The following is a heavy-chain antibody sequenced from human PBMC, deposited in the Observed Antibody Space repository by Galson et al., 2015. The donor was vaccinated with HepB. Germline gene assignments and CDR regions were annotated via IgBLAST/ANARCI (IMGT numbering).Heavy chain of an antibody. D-gene: IGHD4-17*01. CDR3: ARAGDYGDYVDP. J-gene: IGHJ5*02. Sequence: SLRLSCAASGFIFSSYSMNWVRQAPGKGLEWVSSISSSSSYIYYADSAKGRFTISRDNAKNSLYLQMNSLRAEDTAVYYCARAGDYGDYVDPWGRGTLVTVSS. CDR2: ISSSSSYI. CDR1: GFIFSSYS. V-gene: IGHV3-21*01.